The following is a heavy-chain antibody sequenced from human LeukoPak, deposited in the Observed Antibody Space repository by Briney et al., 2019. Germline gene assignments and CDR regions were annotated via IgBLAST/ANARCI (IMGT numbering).Heavy chain of an antibody. CDR3: TSTAYDSSTYYYEYY. CDR2: MKSKANNYAT. CDR1: GFTFSGYT. Sequence: GGSLRLSCAASGFTFSGYTVHWVRQASGKGLEWVGRMKSKANNYATAYAASVKGRFTISRDDSKNAAYLQMNSLKTEDTAVCYCTSTAYDSSTYYYEYYWGQGTLVTVSS. D-gene: IGHD3-22*01. J-gene: IGHJ4*02. V-gene: IGHV3-73*01.